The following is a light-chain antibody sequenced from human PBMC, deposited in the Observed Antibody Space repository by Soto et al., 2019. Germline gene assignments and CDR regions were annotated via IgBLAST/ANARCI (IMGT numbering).Light chain of an antibody. CDR3: QSYDSSLSDYV. CDR2: GNS. J-gene: IGLJ1*01. Sequence: QSALTQPASVSGSPGQSITISCTGTSSDVGGYNYVSWYQQHPGKAPKLLIYGNSNRPSGVPDRFSGSKSGTSASLAITGLQAEDEADYYCQSYDSSLSDYVFGTGTKLTVL. CDR1: SSDVGGYNY. V-gene: IGLV2-14*01.